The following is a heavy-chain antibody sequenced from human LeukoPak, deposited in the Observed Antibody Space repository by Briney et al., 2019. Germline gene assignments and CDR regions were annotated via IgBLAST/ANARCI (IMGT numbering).Heavy chain of an antibody. V-gene: IGHV4-31*03. CDR2: IYYSGST. CDR3: ARDRRWIDY. Sequence: PSETLSLTCTVSGGSISSTGYYWSWIRQHPGKGLEWIGYIYYSGSTHYNPSLKSRVTVSIDTSKNQFSLNLSSVTAADTAVYYCARDRRWIDYRGQGTLVTVSS. D-gene: IGHD1-1*01. J-gene: IGHJ4*02. CDR1: GGSISSTGYY.